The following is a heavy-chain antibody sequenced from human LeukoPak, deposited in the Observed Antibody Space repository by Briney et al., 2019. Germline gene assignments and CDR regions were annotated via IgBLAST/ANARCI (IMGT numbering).Heavy chain of an antibody. Sequence: GGSLRLSCAASGFSFNNYAMSWVRQAPGKGLEWVSAISTTGGSTYYADSVKGRFTISRDNSKNTLSLQMDSLRVEDTAVYYCAKDWTTVVTPKGYYFDSWGQGTLVTASS. CDR3: AKDWTTVVTPKGYYFDS. V-gene: IGHV3-23*01. CDR1: GFSFNNYA. CDR2: ISTTGGST. J-gene: IGHJ4*02. D-gene: IGHD4-23*01.